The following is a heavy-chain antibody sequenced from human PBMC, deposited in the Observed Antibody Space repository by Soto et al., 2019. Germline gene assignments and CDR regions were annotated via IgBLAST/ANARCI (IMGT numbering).Heavy chain of an antibody. Sequence: ASVKGSCKTSGYTFATFAVHWVRQAPGQGRESLGYINAGNGNTKYSQKFQDRVTITSDTSARTVYMELSSLTSEDTATYYCARLRVDIWSASFFDYWGQGSLVTVSS. CDR2: INAGNGNT. CDR1: GYTFATFA. J-gene: IGHJ4*02. V-gene: IGHV1-3*01. D-gene: IGHD3-3*01. CDR3: ARLRVDIWSASFFDY.